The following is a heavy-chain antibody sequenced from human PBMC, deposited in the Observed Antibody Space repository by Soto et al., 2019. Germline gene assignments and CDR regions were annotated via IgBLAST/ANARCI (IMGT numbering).Heavy chain of an antibody. CDR1: GFTVSSNF. CDR3: SRDPPGLGSYSYDH. D-gene: IGHD3-10*01. V-gene: IGHV3-66*01. CDR2: IGTTDGT. Sequence: EVQLVESGGGLVQPGGSLRLSCAASGFTVSSNFMSWFRQPPGKGLEWISVIGTTDGTYYAGSVKGRFTISTDNFKNTLYLQMNSLRAEATSVYFCSRDPPGLGSYSYDHWGQGTLVTVAS. J-gene: IGHJ4*02.